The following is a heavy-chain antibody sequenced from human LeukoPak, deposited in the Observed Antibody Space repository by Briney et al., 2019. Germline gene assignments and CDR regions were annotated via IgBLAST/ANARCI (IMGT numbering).Heavy chain of an antibody. CDR3: AKTRPLDSSSWSHGDY. V-gene: IGHV4-4*02. D-gene: IGHD6-13*01. Sequence: SETLSLTCAVSGGSISSSNWWSWVRQPPGKGLEWIGEIYHSGSTNYNPSLKSRVTISVDKSKNQFSLKLSSVTAADTAVYYCAKTRPLDSSSWSHGDYWGQGTLVTVSS. CDR1: GGSISSSNW. CDR2: IYHSGST. J-gene: IGHJ4*02.